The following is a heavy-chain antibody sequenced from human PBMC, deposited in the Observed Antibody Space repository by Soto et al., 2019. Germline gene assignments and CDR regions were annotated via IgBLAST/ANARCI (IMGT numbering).Heavy chain of an antibody. CDR3: ARDLVRDGYNYFDY. V-gene: IGHV1-46*01. Sequence: ASLKGYWKASGYTFTSYYMRWVLQTPGQGLEWMGIINPSGGSTSYAQKFQGRVTMTRDTSTSTVYMELSSLRSEDTAVYHCARDLVRDGYNYFDYWGQGTLVTVSS. CDR1: GYTFTSYY. D-gene: IGHD5-12*01. J-gene: IGHJ4*02. CDR2: INPSGGST.